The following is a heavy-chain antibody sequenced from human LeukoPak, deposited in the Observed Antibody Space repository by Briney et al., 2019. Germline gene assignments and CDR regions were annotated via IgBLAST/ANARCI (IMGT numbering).Heavy chain of an antibody. CDR3: ASLHLANYYYGMDV. D-gene: IGHD3-16*01. CDR1: GYTFTSYG. CDR2: ISAYNGNT. J-gene: IGHJ6*02. V-gene: IGHV1-18*01. Sequence: ASVKVSCKASGYTFTSYGISWVRQAPGQGLEWMGWISAYNGNTNNAQKLQGRVTMTTDTSTSTAYMELRSLRSDDTAVYYCASLHLANYYYGMDVWGQGTTVTVSS.